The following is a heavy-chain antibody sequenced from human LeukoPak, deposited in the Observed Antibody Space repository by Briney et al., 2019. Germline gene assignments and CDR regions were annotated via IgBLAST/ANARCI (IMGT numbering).Heavy chain of an antibody. CDR3: ARNPGYYGMDV. V-gene: IGHV3-66*01. Sequence: GGSLRLSCAASGFTVSSNYMSWVRQAPGKGLEWVSVIYSGGSTYYADSVKGRFTISRDNSKNTPYLQMNSLRAEDTAVYYCARNPGYYGMDVWGQGTTVTVSS. CDR2: IYSGGST. CDR1: GFTVSSNY. J-gene: IGHJ6*02.